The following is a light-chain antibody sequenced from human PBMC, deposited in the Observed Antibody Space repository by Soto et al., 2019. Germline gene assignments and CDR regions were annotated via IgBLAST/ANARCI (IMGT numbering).Light chain of an antibody. J-gene: IGKJ2*01. V-gene: IGKV1-39*01. Sequence: DIQMTQSPSSLSASVRDRVTITSRASQTISTHLNWYQQKPGKAPKLLIYAASTLQSGVPSRFSGRGSGTDFTLTINSLQPEDFATYYCQQSLTIPYTFGQGTKLEIK. CDR2: AAS. CDR1: QTISTH. CDR3: QQSLTIPYT.